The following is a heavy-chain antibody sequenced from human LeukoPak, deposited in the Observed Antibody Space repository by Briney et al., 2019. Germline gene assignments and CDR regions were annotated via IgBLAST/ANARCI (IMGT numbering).Heavy chain of an antibody. CDR2: ISHIGRT. CDR1: GDSFSSHY. Sequence: PSESLSLTCAVSGDSFSSHYWTWIRQSPGTGLEWIGYISHIGRTNYNPSLKSRVTISIDTSKNQFSLKLRSVTAADTAVYYCARDLVTVTKGFDIWGQGTMVSVSS. CDR3: ARDLVTVTKGFDI. V-gene: IGHV4-59*11. J-gene: IGHJ3*02. D-gene: IGHD4-17*01.